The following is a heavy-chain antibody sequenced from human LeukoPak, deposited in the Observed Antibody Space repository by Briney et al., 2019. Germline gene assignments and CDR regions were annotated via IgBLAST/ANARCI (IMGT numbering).Heavy chain of an antibody. CDR3: ARAYFDWLSPRWAFDI. CDR1: GGTFSSYA. D-gene: IGHD3-9*01. V-gene: IGHV1-69*01. J-gene: IGHJ3*02. Sequence: SVKVSCKASGGTFSSYAISWARQAPGQGLEWMGGIIPIFGTANYAQKFQGRVTITADESTSTAYMELSSLRSEDTAVYYCARAYFDWLSPRWAFDIWGQGTMVTVSS. CDR2: IIPIFGTA.